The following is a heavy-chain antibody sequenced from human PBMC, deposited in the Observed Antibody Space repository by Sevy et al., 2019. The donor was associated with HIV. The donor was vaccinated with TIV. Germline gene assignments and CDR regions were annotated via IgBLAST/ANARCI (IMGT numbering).Heavy chain of an antibody. V-gene: IGHV3-21*01. J-gene: IGHJ4*02. CDR3: ARSIGEGPLRFLECLLPGDY. D-gene: IGHD3-3*01. Sequence: GGSLRLSCAASGFTFSAYNMIWVRRAPGKGQEWVSSISSSSDYKYYADSMKGRFTISRDNAKNSLSLQMDSLRAEDTAVYYCARSIGEGPLRFLECLLPGDYWGQGTLVTVSS. CDR2: ISSSSDYK. CDR1: GFTFSAYN.